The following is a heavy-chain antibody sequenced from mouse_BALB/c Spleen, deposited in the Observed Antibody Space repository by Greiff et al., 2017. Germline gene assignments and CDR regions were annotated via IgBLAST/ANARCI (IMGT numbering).Heavy chain of an antibody. CDR3: TRSTASFDY. CDR2: IDPETGGT. J-gene: IGHJ2*01. V-gene: IGHV1-15*01. Sequence: VQLQQSGAELVRPGASVTLSCKASGYTFTDYEMHWVKQTPVHGLEWIGAIDPETGGTAYNQKFKGKATLTADKSSSTAYMELRGLTSEDSAVYYCTRSTASFDYWGQGTTLTVSS. CDR1: GYTFTDYE. D-gene: IGHD1-2*01.